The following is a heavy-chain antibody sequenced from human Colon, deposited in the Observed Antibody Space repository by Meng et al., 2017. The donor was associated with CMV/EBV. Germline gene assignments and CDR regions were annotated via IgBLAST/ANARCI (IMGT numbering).Heavy chain of an antibody. CDR3: ARGTHYFDY. CDR2: VSAYNGNT. D-gene: IGHD3/OR15-3a*01. J-gene: IGHJ4*02. V-gene: IGHV1-18*01. CDR1: SATFTSSG. Sequence: KVSCKTSSATFTSSGFSWVRQAPGQGLEWMGWVSAYNGNTNYAQKFQDRVSMATDTSTSTVYMELRSLTSDDTAVYYCARGTHYFDYWGQGTLVTVSS.